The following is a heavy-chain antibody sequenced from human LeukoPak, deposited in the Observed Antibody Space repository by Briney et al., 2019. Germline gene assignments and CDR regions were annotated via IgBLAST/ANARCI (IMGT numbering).Heavy chain of an antibody. D-gene: IGHD1-7*01. J-gene: IGHJ4*02. CDR3: ARRNFDYFDS. Sequence: ASVKVSCNTSGYTFTNYDINWVRQATGQGLEWMGWMSPNSGDTGYAQKFQDRVTMTRNTSISTAYMGLSSLRSDDTAVYYCARRNFDYFDSWGQGTLVTVSS. CDR1: GYTFTNYD. CDR2: MSPNSGDT. V-gene: IGHV1-8*01.